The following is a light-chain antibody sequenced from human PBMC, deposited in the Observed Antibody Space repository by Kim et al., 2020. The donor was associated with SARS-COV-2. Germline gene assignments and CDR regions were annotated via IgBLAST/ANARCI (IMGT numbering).Light chain of an antibody. CDR2: KDS. J-gene: IGLJ3*02. CDR3: YSAAYNNLWV. CDR1: VLAKKY. V-gene: IGLV3-27*01. Sequence: SYELTQPSSVSVSPGQTARITCSGDVLAKKYARWFQQKPGQAPVLVIYKDSERPSGIPERFSGSSSGTTVTLTISGAQVEDEADYYCYSAAYNNLWVFGGGTQLTVL.